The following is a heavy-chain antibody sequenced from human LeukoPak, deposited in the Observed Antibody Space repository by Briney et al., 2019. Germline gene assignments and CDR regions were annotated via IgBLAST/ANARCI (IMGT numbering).Heavy chain of an antibody. CDR1: GGSISSGSYY. V-gene: IGHV4-61*02. CDR3: ARGVVVNGNWFDP. J-gene: IGHJ5*02. D-gene: IGHD2-15*01. Sequence: SETLSLTCTVSGGSISSGSYYWSWIRQPAGKGLEWIGRIYTSGSTNYNPSLKSRVTISVGTSKNQFSLKLSSVTAADTAVYYCARGVVVNGNWFDPWGQGTLVTVSS. CDR2: IYTSGST.